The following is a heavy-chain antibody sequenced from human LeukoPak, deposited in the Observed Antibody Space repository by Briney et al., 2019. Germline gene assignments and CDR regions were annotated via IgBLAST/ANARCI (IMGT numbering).Heavy chain of an antibody. CDR3: ARAEAAYYYGSGSYLRDWYFDL. Sequence: SETLSLTCTVSGGSISSYYWSWIRQPPGKGLEWIGYIYYSGSTNYNPSLKSRVTISVDTSKNQFSLKLSSVTAADTAVYYCARAEAAYYYGSGSYLRDWYFDLWGRGTLVTVSS. CDR2: IYYSGST. D-gene: IGHD3-10*01. CDR1: GGSISSYY. J-gene: IGHJ2*01. V-gene: IGHV4-59*01.